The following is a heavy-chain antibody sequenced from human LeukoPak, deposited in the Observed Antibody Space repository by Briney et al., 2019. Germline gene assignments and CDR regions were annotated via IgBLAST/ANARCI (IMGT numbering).Heavy chain of an antibody. J-gene: IGHJ6*02. V-gene: IGHV3-30*18. CDR1: GFTFSSYG. CDR2: ISNDGSNK. Sequence: GGSLRLSCAASGFTFSSYGMHWVRQAPGKGLEWVAVISNDGSNKYYADSVKGRFTISRDNSKNTLYLQMNSLRAEDTAVYYCAKGGGYYYYYGMDVWGQGTTVTVSS. CDR3: AKGGGYYYYYGMDV. D-gene: IGHD2-15*01.